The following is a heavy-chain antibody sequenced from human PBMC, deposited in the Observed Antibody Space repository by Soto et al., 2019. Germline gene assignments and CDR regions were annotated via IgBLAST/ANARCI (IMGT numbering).Heavy chain of an antibody. Sequence: SETLSLTCTVSGGSISSYYWSWIRQPPGKGLEWIGYIYYSGSTNYNPSLKSRVTISVDTSKNQFSLKLSSVTAADTAVYYCARGITIFGVETHDAFDIWGQGTMVTVSS. CDR3: ARGITIFGVETHDAFDI. V-gene: IGHV4-59*01. J-gene: IGHJ3*02. CDR1: GGSISSYY. D-gene: IGHD3-3*01. CDR2: IYYSGST.